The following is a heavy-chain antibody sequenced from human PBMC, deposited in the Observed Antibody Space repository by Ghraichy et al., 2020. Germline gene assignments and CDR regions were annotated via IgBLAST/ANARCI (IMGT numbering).Heavy chain of an antibody. V-gene: IGHV3-33*01. Sequence: GESLNISCAATGFTFSSYCMHWVRQAPGKGLEWVAVICHDGSNETYGESVEGQVTISGDNSNNTLYLQRNSLKAADTAVYYCGREGYDITRGLDFWGQGTPVTVSS. J-gene: IGHJ4*01. CDR1: GFTFSSYC. D-gene: IGHD3-22*01. CDR2: ICHDGSNE. CDR3: GREGYDITRGLDF.